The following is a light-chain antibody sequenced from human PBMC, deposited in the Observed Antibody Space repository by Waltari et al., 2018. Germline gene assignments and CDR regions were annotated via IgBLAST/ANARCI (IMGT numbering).Light chain of an antibody. CDR3: HVWDSNSDHVV. Sequence: SYVLPQPPSVSVAPGQTARITCGGNKLGSQRVHWYQQKPGQAPVLVLYDDSDRPSGIPERFSGSNSGNTATLTISRVAAGDEADYYCHVWDSNSDHVVFGGGTKLTVL. J-gene: IGLJ2*01. CDR2: DDS. V-gene: IGLV3-21*02. CDR1: KLGSQR.